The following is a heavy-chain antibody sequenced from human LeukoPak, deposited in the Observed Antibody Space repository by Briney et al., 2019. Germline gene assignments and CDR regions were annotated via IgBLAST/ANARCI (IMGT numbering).Heavy chain of an antibody. CDR3: ARDGGLPGRPRYYYDSSGYPDPAYYFDY. CDR2: ISYDGSNK. J-gene: IGHJ4*02. D-gene: IGHD3-22*01. Sequence: GGSLRLSCAASGFTFSSYAMHWVRQAPGKGLEWVAVISYDGSNKYYADSVKGRFTISRDNSKNTLYLQMNSLRAEDTAVYYCARDGGLPGRPRYYYDSSGYPDPAYYFDYWGQGTLVTVSS. V-gene: IGHV3-30*04. CDR1: GFTFSSYA.